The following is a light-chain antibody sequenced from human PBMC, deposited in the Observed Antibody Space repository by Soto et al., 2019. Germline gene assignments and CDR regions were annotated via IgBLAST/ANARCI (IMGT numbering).Light chain of an antibody. J-gene: IGKJ2*01. CDR2: GAS. Sequence: EIVLTQSPGTLSLSPGERATLSCRASQSVSSSYLAWYQQKPGQAPRLLIYGASSRATGLPDRFSGSGSGTDFPLTISRLEPEDFAVYYCQQYGSSPMYTFGQGTKLEI. CDR1: QSVSSSY. V-gene: IGKV3-20*01. CDR3: QQYGSSPMYT.